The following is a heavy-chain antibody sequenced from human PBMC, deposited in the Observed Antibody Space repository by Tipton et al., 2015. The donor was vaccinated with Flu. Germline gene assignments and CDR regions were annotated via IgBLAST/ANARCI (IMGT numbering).Heavy chain of an antibody. CDR2: INHSGST. V-gene: IGHV4-34*01. CDR3: ARGRGDIVVVPAGPYYFCHYGMDV. J-gene: IGHJ6*02. CDR1: GGSFSGYY. D-gene: IGHD2-2*01. Sequence: TLSLTCAVYGGSFSGYYWSWIRQPPGKGLEWIGEINHSGSTNYNPSLKSRVTISADTSKNQFSLKLRSVTAADTAVYYCARGRGDIVVVPAGPYYFCHYGMDVWGQGTTVAVSS.